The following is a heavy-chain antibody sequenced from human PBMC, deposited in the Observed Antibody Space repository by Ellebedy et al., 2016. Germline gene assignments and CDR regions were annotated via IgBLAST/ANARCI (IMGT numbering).Heavy chain of an antibody. CDR3: ARDRGFVVADYFDY. D-gene: IGHD2-15*01. J-gene: IGHJ4*02. CDR1: GDSITSTNYY. V-gene: IGHV4-39*07. Sequence: SETLSLXCTVSGDSITSTNYYWAWIRQPPGKGLEWIGSVYYSGRTYYHPSLKSRVTTSVDTSKSQFSLKMNSVTAADTAVYYCARDRGFVVADYFDYWGQGILVTVSS. CDR2: VYYSGRT.